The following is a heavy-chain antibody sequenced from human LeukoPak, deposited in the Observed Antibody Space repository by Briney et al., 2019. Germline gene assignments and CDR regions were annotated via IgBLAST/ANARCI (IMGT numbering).Heavy chain of an antibody. CDR1: GFTFSTYV. Sequence: TGGSLRLSCAASGFTFSTYVMNWVRQAPGKGLEWVSSISGSGGTTYYADSAKGRFTISRDNSKNTLYLQMNSLRGDDTAVYSCAKDPPTVVSNAFHIWGQGTMVTVS. CDR2: ISGSGGTT. D-gene: IGHD4-11*01. V-gene: IGHV3-23*01. CDR3: AKDPPTVVSNAFHI. J-gene: IGHJ3*02.